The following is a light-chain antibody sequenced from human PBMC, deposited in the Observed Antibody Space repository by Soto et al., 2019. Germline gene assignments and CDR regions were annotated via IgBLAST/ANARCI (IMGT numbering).Light chain of an antibody. Sequence: ERVMTQSPATLSVSPGERATLSCRTSQSVSSNLAWYQQKPGQAPRLLIYGASTRATGIPARFSGSGSGTEFTLTISSLQSEDSATYYCQQSHNTPRTFGQGTNVEIK. J-gene: IGKJ1*01. CDR3: QQSHNTPRT. CDR2: GAS. CDR1: QSVSSN. V-gene: IGKV3-15*01.